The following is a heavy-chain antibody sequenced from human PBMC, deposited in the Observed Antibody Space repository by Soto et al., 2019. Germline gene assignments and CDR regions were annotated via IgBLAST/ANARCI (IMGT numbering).Heavy chain of an antibody. J-gene: IGHJ4*02. CDR3: VKGEYYYDSSGYYIFDS. D-gene: IGHD3-22*01. CDR2: ISTNGGST. Sequence: GSLRLSCSASGFTFSIYAMHWVRQAPGKGLEYVSSISTNGGSTHYADSVKGRFTISRDNSKNTQYLQMSSLRADDTAVYYCVKGEYYYDSSGYYIFDSWGQGTLVTVSS. CDR1: GFTFSIYA. V-gene: IGHV3-64D*06.